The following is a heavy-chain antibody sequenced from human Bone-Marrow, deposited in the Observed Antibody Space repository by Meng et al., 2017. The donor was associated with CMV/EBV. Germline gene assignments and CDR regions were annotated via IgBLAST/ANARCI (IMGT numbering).Heavy chain of an antibody. CDR2: IIPIFGTA. J-gene: IGHJ6*02. CDR1: GGTFSSYA. V-gene: IGHV1-69*05. CDR3: ARGNAPYGDYLLCGMDV. Sequence: SVKVSCKASGGTFSSYAISWVRQAPGQGLEWMGGIIPIFGTANYAQKFQGRVTITTDESTSTAYMELSSLRSEDTAVYYCARGNAPYGDYLLCGMDVRGQGTTVTVSS. D-gene: IGHD4-17*01.